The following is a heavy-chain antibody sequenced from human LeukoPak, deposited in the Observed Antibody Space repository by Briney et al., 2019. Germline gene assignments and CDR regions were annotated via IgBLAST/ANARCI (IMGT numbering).Heavy chain of an antibody. CDR1: GGSIRSNY. D-gene: IGHD3-10*01. CDR3: ARVPLYHYGSGSYSDY. Sequence: SETLSFTAPVPGGSIRSNYWSWLRQPQGKGREWFGYTNYSGSTNYNPSLRSRVTISVDTSKNQFSLKLSSVTAADTAVYYCARVPLYHYGSGSYSDYWGQGTLVTVSS. CDR2: TNYSGST. V-gene: IGHV4-59*08. J-gene: IGHJ4*02.